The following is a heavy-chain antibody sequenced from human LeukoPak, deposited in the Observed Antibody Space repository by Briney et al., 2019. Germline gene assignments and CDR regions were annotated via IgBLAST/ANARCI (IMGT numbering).Heavy chain of an antibody. J-gene: IGHJ3*02. D-gene: IGHD1-7*01. CDR3: AREYNWNYVDAFDI. Sequence: GESLKISCKGSGYRLTKSWIGWVRQMPGKGLEWLGFIYPGDSDTRYSPSFQGQVTISADKSISTAYLQWSSLKASDTAMYYCAREYNWNYVDAFDIWGQGTMVTVS. V-gene: IGHV5-51*01. CDR1: GYRLTKSW. CDR2: IYPGDSDT.